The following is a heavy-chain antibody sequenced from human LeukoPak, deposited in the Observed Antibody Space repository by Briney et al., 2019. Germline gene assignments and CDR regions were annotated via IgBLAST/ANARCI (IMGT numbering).Heavy chain of an antibody. V-gene: IGHV3-23*01. CDR1: GFTFSNYG. CDR3: ARVTYGSGTYGAFDY. CDR2: ITGSGGRT. D-gene: IGHD3-10*01. J-gene: IGHJ4*02. Sequence: GGSLRLSCAASGFTFSNYGMHWVRQAPGKGLEWVSAITGSGGRTYYADSVKGRFTISRDNSKNTLYLQMNSLRAEDTAVYYCARVTYGSGTYGAFDYWGQGTLVTVSS.